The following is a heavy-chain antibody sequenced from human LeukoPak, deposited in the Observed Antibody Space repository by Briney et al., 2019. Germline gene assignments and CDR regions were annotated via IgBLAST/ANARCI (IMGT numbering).Heavy chain of an antibody. V-gene: IGHV3-48*01. J-gene: IGHJ6*03. CDR2: ISSSSSTI. Sequence: GGSLRLSCAASGFTFSSYSMNWVRQAPGKGLEWVSYISSSSSTIYYADSVKGRFTISRDNAKNSLYLQTNSLRAEDTAVYYCARDYYYYMDVWGKGTTVTVSS. CDR3: ARDYYYYMDV. CDR1: GFTFSSYS.